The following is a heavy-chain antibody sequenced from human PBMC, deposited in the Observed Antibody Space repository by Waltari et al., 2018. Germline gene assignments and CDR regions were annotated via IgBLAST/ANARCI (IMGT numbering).Heavy chain of an antibody. CDR3: AKGSAFLDY. V-gene: IGHV3-9*01. D-gene: IGHD3-3*01. J-gene: IGHJ4*02. CDR2: ISWNSGSI. Sequence: EVQLVESGGGLVQPGRSLRLSCAASGFTFDDYAMHWVRQAPGKGLEWVSGISWNSGSIGYADSVKGRFTISRDNAKNSLYLQMNSLRAEDTALYYCAKGSAFLDYWGQGTLVTVSS. CDR1: GFTFDDYA.